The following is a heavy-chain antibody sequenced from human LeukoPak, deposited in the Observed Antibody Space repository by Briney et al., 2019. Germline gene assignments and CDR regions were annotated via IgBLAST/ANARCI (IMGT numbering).Heavy chain of an antibody. J-gene: IGHJ6*03. D-gene: IGHD6-6*01. CDR1: GGSISSYY. CDR2: IYTSGST. V-gene: IGHV4-4*07. CDR3: ARDTLDFYSSSPGLGYMDV. Sequence: SETLSLTCTVSGGSISSYYWGWIRQPAGKGLEWIGRIYTSGSTNYNPSLKSRVTMSVDTSKNQFSLKLSSVTAADTAVYYCARDTLDFYSSSPGLGYMDVWGKGTTVTVSS.